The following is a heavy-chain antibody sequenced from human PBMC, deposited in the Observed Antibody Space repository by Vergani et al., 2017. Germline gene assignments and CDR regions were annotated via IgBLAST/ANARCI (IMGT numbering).Heavy chain of an antibody. J-gene: IGHJ4*02. V-gene: IGHV4-39*07. D-gene: IGHD3-22*01. CDR2: IYYSGST. Sequence: QLQLQESGPGLVKPSETLSLTCTVSGGSISSSIYYWGWIRQPPGKGLEWIGSIYYSGSTYYNPSLKSRVTISVDTSKNQFSLKLSSVTAADTAVYYCARDYYDSSGYYGPFDYWGQGTLVTVSS. CDR3: ARDYYDSSGYYGPFDY. CDR1: GGSISSSIYY.